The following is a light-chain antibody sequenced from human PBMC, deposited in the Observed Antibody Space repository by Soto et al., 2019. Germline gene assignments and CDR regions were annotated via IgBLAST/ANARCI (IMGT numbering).Light chain of an antibody. CDR2: EVS. CDR3: CSSGGSNGFLV. J-gene: IGLJ2*01. CDR1: SGDVGGYTY. Sequence: QSALTQPPSASESPGHSVTISCTGVSGDVGGYTYVSWYQHSPGKAPRLLIYEVSKRPQGVPDRFTGSKSGNTASLTVSELQPDDEADYYCCSSGGSNGFLVFGGGTKLTVL. V-gene: IGLV2-8*01.